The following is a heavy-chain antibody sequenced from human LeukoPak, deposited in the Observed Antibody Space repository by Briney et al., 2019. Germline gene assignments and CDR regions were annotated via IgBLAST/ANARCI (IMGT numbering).Heavy chain of an antibody. J-gene: IGHJ6*03. CDR2: IKQDGSEK. V-gene: IGHV3-7*01. CDR1: GFTFSSYW. CDR3: AREAVPAAMISSDYYYYMDV. D-gene: IGHD2-2*01. Sequence: GGSLRLSCAASGFTFSSYWMSWVRQAPGKGLEWVANIKQDGSEKYYVDSVKGRFTISRDNARNSLYLQMNSLRAEDTAVYYCAREAVPAAMISSDYYYYMDVWGKGTTVTISS.